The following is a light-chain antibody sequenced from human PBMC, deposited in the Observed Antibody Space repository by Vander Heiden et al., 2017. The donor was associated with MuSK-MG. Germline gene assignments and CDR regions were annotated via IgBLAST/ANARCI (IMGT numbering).Light chain of an antibody. V-gene: IGKV3-20*01. J-gene: IGKJ4*01. Sequence: EIVLTQSPGSLSLSPGERATLSCRASQSVGNNYLAWYQQQPGQAPRLLIFDASIRASGIPDRFSGRGSGTDFTLTISRLGPGDFAVYYCQQYGHSPLTFGGGTQVEIK. CDR2: DAS. CDR1: QSVGNNY. CDR3: QQYGHSPLT.